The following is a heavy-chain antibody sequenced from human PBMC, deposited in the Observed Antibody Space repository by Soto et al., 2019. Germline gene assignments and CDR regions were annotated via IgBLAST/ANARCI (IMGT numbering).Heavy chain of an antibody. D-gene: IGHD4-17*01. J-gene: IGHJ4*02. CDR2: ISYDGSNK. CDR3: ARAFAAYGGNFDY. Sequence: QVQLVESGGGVVQPGRSLRLSCAASGFTFSSYAMHWVRQAPGKGLEWVAVISYDGSNKYYADSVKGRFTISRDNSKNTLYLQMNGLRAEDTAVYYCARAFAAYGGNFDYWGQGTLVTVSS. CDR1: GFTFSSYA. V-gene: IGHV3-30-3*01.